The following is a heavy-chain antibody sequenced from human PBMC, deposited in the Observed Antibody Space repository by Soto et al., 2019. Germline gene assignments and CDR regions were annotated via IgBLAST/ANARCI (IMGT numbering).Heavy chain of an antibody. CDR2: MNPNSGNT. Sequence: QVQLVRAGAEVKKPGASVKVSCKASGYTFTSYDINWVRQATGQGLEWMGWMNPNSGNTGYAQKFQGRVTMTRNTSISTAYMELSSLRSEDTAVYYCARGRRSSSWYGIGYWGQGTLVTVSS. CDR1: GYTFTSYD. J-gene: IGHJ4*02. D-gene: IGHD6-13*01. V-gene: IGHV1-8*01. CDR3: ARGRRSSSWYGIGY.